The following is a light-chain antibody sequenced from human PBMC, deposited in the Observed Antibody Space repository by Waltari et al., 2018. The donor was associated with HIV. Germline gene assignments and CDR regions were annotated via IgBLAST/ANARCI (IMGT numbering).Light chain of an antibody. CDR3: SSYAGSGNLLL. Sequence: QSALTQPPAASGSPGQSVTISCTGTSNDIGPYNYVSWYQQHPDKAPRLLIYEVNKRPSGGPCRFPGSKSGNTASLTVSGLQAEDEADYYCSSYAGSGNLLLFGGGTKVTVL. CDR1: SNDIGPYNY. V-gene: IGLV2-8*01. J-gene: IGLJ6*01. CDR2: EVN.